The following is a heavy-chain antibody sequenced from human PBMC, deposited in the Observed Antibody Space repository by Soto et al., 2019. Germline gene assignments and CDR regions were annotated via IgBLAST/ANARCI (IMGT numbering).Heavy chain of an antibody. V-gene: IGHV3-49*04. CDR3: TREYSYDAFDI. D-gene: IGHD5-18*01. Sequence: GESLKISCTASGFTFGDYAMSWVRQAPGKGLEWVGFIRSKAYGGTTEYAASVKGRFTISRDDSKSIAYLQMTSLKTEDPAVYYCTREYSYDAFDIWGQGTMVTVSS. CDR2: IRSKAYGGTT. CDR1: GFTFGDYA. J-gene: IGHJ3*02.